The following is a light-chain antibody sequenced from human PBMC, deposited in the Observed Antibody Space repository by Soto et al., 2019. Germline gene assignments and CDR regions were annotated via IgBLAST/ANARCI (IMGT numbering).Light chain of an antibody. Sequence: DIQMTQSPSTLSGSVGDRVTITCRASQTISSWLAWYQRKPGKAPKLLIYKASTLKSGVPSRFSGSGSGTEFTLTISSLQPDDFATYYCQHYNSDSPAFGQGTKVDIK. CDR3: QHYNSDSPA. CDR1: QTISSW. V-gene: IGKV1-5*03. J-gene: IGKJ1*01. CDR2: KAS.